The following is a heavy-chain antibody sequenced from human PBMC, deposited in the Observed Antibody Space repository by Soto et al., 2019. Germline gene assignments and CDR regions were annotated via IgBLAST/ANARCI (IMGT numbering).Heavy chain of an antibody. CDR3: ARGSHDILIGPPWVWYCGL. V-gene: IGHV4-34*01. CDR1: SGSFSDYY. CDR2: INDRGSI. J-gene: IGHJ2*01. Sequence: QVQLQQWAAGPLRPLETLSLTCGVSSGSFSDYYWAWIRQSPGNGLEWIGEINDRGSIRYNPSLKSRVSISVDTSKNHYALNLRSVTAAATAVYYCARGSHDILIGPPWVWYCGLRGRGTLVSVSS. D-gene: IGHD3-9*01.